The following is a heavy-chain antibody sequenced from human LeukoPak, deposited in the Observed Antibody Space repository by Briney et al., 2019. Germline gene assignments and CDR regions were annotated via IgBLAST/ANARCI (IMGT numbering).Heavy chain of an antibody. CDR1: GFTFDDYA. CDR3: ATSPSYCSGGSCYSRAREFDY. CDR2: ISCNRGSI. V-gene: IGHV3-9*01. D-gene: IGHD2-15*01. Sequence: GGSLRLSCAASGFTFDDYAMHWVRQAPGKGLEWGSGISCNRGSIVYADSVKGRFTISRDNAKNSLYLQMNSLRAEDTALYYCATSPSYCSGGSCYSRAREFDYWGQGTLVTVSS. J-gene: IGHJ4*02.